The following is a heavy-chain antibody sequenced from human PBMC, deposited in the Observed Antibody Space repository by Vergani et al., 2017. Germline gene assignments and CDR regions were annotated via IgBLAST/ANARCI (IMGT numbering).Heavy chain of an antibody. V-gene: IGHV3-66*02. Sequence: EVQLVESGGGLIQPGGSLRLSCAASGFTVSSNYMSWVRQAPGKGLEWVSVIYSGGSTYYADSVKGRFTISRDNSKNTLYLQMNSRRAEDTAVYYCARGHRGGYYYGMDVWGQGTTVTVSS. CDR1: GFTVSSNY. CDR3: ARGHRGGYYYGMDV. CDR2: IYSGGST. J-gene: IGHJ6*02. D-gene: IGHD3-16*01.